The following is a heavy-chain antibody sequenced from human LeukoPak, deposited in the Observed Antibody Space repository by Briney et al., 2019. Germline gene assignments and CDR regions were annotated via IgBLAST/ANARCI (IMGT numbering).Heavy chain of an antibody. J-gene: IGHJ4*02. CDR2: IYSAGNT. Sequence: PGGSLRLSCAASGSTVSSYYMNWVRQAPGKGLEWVSVIYSAGNTYYADSVKGRFTISRDNSKNTLFLQMDSLRAEDTAVYYCARAREYLAVGLWGQGTQVTVSS. CDR1: GSTVSSYY. V-gene: IGHV3-66*02. D-gene: IGHD2/OR15-2a*01. CDR3: ARAREYLAVGL.